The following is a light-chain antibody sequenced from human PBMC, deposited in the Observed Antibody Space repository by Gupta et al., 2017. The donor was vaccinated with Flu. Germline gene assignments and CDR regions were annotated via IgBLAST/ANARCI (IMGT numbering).Light chain of an antibody. CDR3: ASYTTTATWV. CDR2: EVT. V-gene: IGLV2-14*01. J-gene: IGLJ3*02. Sequence: QSALTQPASVSGSPGQSITISCTGTSSDVGGYNYVSWYQQHPAKAPELMIYEVTDRPSGVSSRFSGSKSGNTASLTXSXLQAEDXADYFCASYTTTATWVFGGGTKLTVL. CDR1: SSDVGGYNY.